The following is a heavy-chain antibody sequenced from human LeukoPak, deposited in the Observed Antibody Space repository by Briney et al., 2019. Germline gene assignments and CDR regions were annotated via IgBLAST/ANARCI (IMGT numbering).Heavy chain of an antibody. CDR1: GFTFSSYA. J-gene: IGHJ4*02. V-gene: IGHV3-30*04. D-gene: IGHD3-22*01. CDR3: ASRGGRRYYDSSGYFPDY. Sequence: GGSLRLSCAASGFTFSSYAMHWVRQAPGKGLEWVAVISYDGSNKYYADSVKGRFTISRDNSKNTLYLQMNSLRAEDTAVCYCASRGGRRYYDSSGYFPDYWGRGTLVTVSS. CDR2: ISYDGSNK.